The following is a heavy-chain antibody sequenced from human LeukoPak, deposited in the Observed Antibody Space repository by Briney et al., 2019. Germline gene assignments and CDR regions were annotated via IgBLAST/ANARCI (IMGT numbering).Heavy chain of an antibody. Sequence: ASVKVSCNASGYTFTGYYMHWVRQPPAQGLELMWWINPNSGGTNYAQKFQGRVTMTRDTSISTAYMELSRLRCDDTAVYYCVRGPGYSSSWYVLWGQGTLVTVSS. CDR2: INPNSGGT. CDR3: VRGPGYSSSWYVL. CDR1: GYTFTGYY. D-gene: IGHD6-13*01. J-gene: IGHJ5*02. V-gene: IGHV1-2*02.